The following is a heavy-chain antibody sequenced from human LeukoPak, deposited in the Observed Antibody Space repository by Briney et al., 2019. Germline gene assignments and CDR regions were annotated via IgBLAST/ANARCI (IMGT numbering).Heavy chain of an antibody. CDR2: ISGSGGGT. D-gene: IGHD1-26*01. J-gene: IGHJ5*02. V-gene: IGHV3-23*01. CDR1: GFTLSSYA. CDR3: GGIEVGATYNWFGP. Sequence: PGGSLRLSCAASGFTLSSYAMSWVRQAPGKGLEWVSAISGSGGGTYYADSVKGRFTISRDNSKNTLYLQMNSLRAEDTAVYYCGGIEVGATYNWFGPWGQGTLVTVSS.